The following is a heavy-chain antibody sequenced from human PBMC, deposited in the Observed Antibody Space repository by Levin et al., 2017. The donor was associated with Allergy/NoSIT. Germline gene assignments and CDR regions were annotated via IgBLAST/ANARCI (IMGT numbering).Heavy chain of an antibody. CDR3: ATGYTTSDYSFVY. J-gene: IGHJ4*02. D-gene: IGHD6-25*01. CDR1: GFTFSTCG. V-gene: IGHV3-23*01. CDR2: ISRTGSRT. Sequence: GESLKISCAVSGFTFSTCGMTWVRRAPGKGLEWISSISRTGSRTYYADSVKGRFTISRDNSKNTLSLQMNSLRAEDTAVYHCATGYTTSDYSFVYWGQGALVTVSS.